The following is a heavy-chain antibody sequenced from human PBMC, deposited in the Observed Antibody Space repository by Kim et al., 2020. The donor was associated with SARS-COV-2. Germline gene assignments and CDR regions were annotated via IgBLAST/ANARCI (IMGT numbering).Heavy chain of an antibody. J-gene: IGHJ3*02. Sequence: SETLSLTCAVYGGSFSGYYWSWIRQPPGKGLEWIGEINHSGSTNYNPSLKSRVTISVDTSKNQFSLKLSSVTAADTAVYYCARDDFWSGFDAFDIWGQGT. D-gene: IGHD3-3*01. CDR1: GGSFSGYY. V-gene: IGHV4-34*01. CDR2: INHSGST. CDR3: ARDDFWSGFDAFDI.